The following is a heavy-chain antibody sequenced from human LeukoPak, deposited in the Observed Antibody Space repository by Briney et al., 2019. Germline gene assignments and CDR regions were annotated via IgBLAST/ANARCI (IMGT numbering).Heavy chain of an antibody. CDR3: ARVGLWNSRPYYFDY. Sequence: PSETLSLTCTVSGGSISSSSYYWGWIRQPPGKGLEWIGYIYYSGSTNYNPSLKSRVTISVDTSKNQFSLKLSSVTAADTAVYYCARVGLWNSRPYYFDYWGQGTLVTVSS. CDR1: GGSISSSSYY. J-gene: IGHJ4*02. V-gene: IGHV4-61*05. CDR2: IYYSGST. D-gene: IGHD1-7*01.